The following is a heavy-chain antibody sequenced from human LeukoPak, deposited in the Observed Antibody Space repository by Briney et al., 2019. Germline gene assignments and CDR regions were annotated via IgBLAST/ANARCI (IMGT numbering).Heavy chain of an antibody. Sequence: PGGSLRLSCAASGFTFSSYPIHWVRRAPGKGLEWVALISYNGSNKYYADSVKGRFTISRDNSKNTLYLQMNSLRAEDTAVYYCARDTYGKNYFDYWGRGTLVTVSS. CDR2: ISYNGSNK. CDR1: GFTFSSYP. CDR3: ARDTYGKNYFDY. J-gene: IGHJ4*02. D-gene: IGHD3-10*01. V-gene: IGHV3-30*14.